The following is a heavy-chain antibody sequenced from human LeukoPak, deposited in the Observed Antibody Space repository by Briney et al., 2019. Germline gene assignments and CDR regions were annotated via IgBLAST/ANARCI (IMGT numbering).Heavy chain of an antibody. CDR2: IIPIFGTA. Sequence: VASVKVSCKASGGTFSSYAISWVRQAPGQGLEWMGAIIPIFGTANYAQKFQGRVTITADESTSTAYMELSSLRSEDTAVYYCASKAVVVVAANDAFDIWGQGTIVTVSS. D-gene: IGHD2-15*01. CDR3: ASKAVVVVAANDAFDI. V-gene: IGHV1-69*13. J-gene: IGHJ3*02. CDR1: GGTFSSYA.